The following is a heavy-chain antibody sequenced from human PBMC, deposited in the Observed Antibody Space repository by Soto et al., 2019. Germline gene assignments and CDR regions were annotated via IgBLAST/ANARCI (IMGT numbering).Heavy chain of an antibody. Sequence: SETLSLTCTVSGGSISSYYWSWIRQPPGKGLEWIGYIYYSGSTNYNPSLKSRVTISLDTSKNQFSLKLSSVTAAGTAVYYCARTRDHDSSRYYSGPFSDYWCQGTLVTVSS. CDR3: ARTRDHDSSRYYSGPFSDY. D-gene: IGHD3-22*01. CDR2: IYYSGST. V-gene: IGHV4-59*01. CDR1: GGSISSYY. J-gene: IGHJ4*02.